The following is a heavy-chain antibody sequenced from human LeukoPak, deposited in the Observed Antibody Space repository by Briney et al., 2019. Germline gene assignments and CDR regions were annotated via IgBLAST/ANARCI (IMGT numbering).Heavy chain of an antibody. CDR1: GGSTSSYY. J-gene: IGHJ4*02. V-gene: IGHV4-59*01. Sequence: SETLSLTCTVSGGSTSSYYWNWIRQPPGKGLEWIGYIYYSGSTNYNPSLKSRVTISVGTSKNQFSLKLSSVTAADTAVYYCARGADSSGYYSIFYFDYWGQGTLVTVSS. CDR3: ARGADSSGYYSIFYFDY. D-gene: IGHD3-22*01. CDR2: IYYSGST.